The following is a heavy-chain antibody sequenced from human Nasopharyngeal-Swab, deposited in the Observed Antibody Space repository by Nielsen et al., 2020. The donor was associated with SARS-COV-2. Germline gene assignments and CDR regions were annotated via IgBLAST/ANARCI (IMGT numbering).Heavy chain of an antibody. CDR2: INPNSGGT. J-gene: IGHJ5*02. CDR3: ARDAIGYCSSTSCFLYNWFDP. CDR1: GYTFTGYY. D-gene: IGHD2-2*01. Sequence: ASVKVSCKASGYTFTGYYVHWVRQAPGQGLEWMGWINPNSGGTNYAQKFQGRVTMTRDTSISTAYMELRSLRSDDTAVYYCARDAIGYCSSTSCFLYNWFDPWGQGTLVTVSS. V-gene: IGHV1-2*02.